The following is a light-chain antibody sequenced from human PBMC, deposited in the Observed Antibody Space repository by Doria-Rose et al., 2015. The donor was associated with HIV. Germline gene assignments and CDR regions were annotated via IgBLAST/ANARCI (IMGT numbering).Light chain of an antibody. CDR1: RSDVGRYDY. CDR3: ASYAGSNNPYA. V-gene: IGLV2-8*01. J-gene: IGLJ1*01. Sequence: SASGSPGQSVTISCTGTRSDVGRYDYVSWYQHHPGKAPKLLISEVSHRPSGVPDRFSGSKSGNTASLTVSGLQAEDEADYYCASYAGSNNPYAFGTETKVTVL. CDR2: EVS.